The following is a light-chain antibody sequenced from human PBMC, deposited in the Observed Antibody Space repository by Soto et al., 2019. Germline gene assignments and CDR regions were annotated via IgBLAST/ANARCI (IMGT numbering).Light chain of an antibody. J-gene: IGKJ1*01. V-gene: IGKV3-15*01. CDR2: GAS. CDR1: QSVSSN. CDR3: QQYNNWPPDRT. Sequence: EIVMTQSPATLSVAPGERATLSGRASQSVSSNLAWYQQKPGQAPRLHICGASTRATGIPARFSGSGSGKEFTLTISSLQSEDFAIYFCQQYNNWPPDRTFGQGTKVEIK.